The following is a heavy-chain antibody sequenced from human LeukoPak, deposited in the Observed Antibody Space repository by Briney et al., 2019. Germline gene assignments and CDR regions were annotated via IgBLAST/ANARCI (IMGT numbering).Heavy chain of an antibody. CDR1: GFTFSSYS. V-gene: IGHV3-21*01. J-gene: IGHJ4*02. CDR3: ARGRRITIFGVVSCYFDY. Sequence: GGSLRLSCAASGFTFSSYSMNWVRQAPGKGLEWVSSISSSSSYIYYADSVKGRFTISRDNAKNSLYLQMNSLRDEDTAVYYCARGRRITIFGVVSCYFDYWGQGTLVTVSS. CDR2: ISSSSSYI. D-gene: IGHD3-3*01.